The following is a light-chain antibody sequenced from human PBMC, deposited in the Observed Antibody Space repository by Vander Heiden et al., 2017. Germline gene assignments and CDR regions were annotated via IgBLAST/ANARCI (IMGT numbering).Light chain of an antibody. CDR1: SSNIGGNT. CDR3: AAWDDSLNGVV. CDR2: SNN. Sequence: QSVLTQPPSASGTPGQRVTISCSGSSSNIGGNTVNWYQQRPGTAPKLLIYSNNQRPSGVPDRFSGSKSGTSASLAISGLQSEDEADYYCAAWDDSLNGVVFGGGTKLTVL. V-gene: IGLV1-44*01. J-gene: IGLJ2*01.